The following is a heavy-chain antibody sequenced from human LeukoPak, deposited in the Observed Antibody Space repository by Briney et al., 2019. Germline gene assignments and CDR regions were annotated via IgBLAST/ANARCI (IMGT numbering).Heavy chain of an antibody. Sequence: GGSLRLSCAASGFIFSTYAMSWVRQAPGKGLEWGSAIGGSGTTTYYTDSVKGRFTISRDNSKNTLYLQMNSLRADDTAVYFCARGGSGSYYHLFDYWGQGTLVTVSS. CDR1: GFIFSTYA. CDR3: ARGGSGSYYHLFDY. V-gene: IGHV3-23*01. J-gene: IGHJ4*02. D-gene: IGHD3-10*01. CDR2: IGGSGTTT.